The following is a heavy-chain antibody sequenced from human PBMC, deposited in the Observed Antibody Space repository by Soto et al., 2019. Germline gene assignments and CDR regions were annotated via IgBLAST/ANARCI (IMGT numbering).Heavy chain of an antibody. CDR2: ISAYNGNT. J-gene: IGHJ6*02. D-gene: IGHD2-2*01. CDR1: GYTFTSYG. V-gene: IGHV1-18*04. CDR3: AVGTYCSSTSCYLYYYGMDV. Sequence: GASVKVSCKASGYTFTSYGISWVRQAPGQGLEWMGWISAYNGNTNYAQKLQGRVTMTTDTSTSTAYMELRSLRSDDTAVYYCAVGTYCSSTSCYLYYYGMDVWGQGTTVTVSS.